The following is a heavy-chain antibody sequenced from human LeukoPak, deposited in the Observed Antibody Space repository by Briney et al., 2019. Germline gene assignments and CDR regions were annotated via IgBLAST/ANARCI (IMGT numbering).Heavy chain of an antibody. CDR1: GFTFSTYS. D-gene: IGHD4-17*01. Sequence: PGGSLRLSCGASGFTFSTYSMNWVRQAPGKGLEWVSSISSSSNYIYYADSVKGRFSISRDDAKNLLFLQMNGLRVEDTAVYYCARDMTTATTCYLEHWGQGTLVTVSS. V-gene: IGHV3-21*06. J-gene: IGHJ1*01. CDR2: ISSSSNYI. CDR3: ARDMTTATTCYLEH.